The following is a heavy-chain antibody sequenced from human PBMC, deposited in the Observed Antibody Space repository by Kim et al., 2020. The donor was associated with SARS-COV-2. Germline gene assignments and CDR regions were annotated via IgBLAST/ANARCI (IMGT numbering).Heavy chain of an antibody. CDR2: IFFTGST. CDR3: ARHFSGDYYWDYYYYGMDV. J-gene: IGHJ6*02. CDR1: GGSISPYY. Sequence: SETLSLTCTVSGGSISPYYWSWIRQPPGKGPEWIGYIFFTGSTTYNPSLKTRVTMSVDTSTNQFSLRLISVTAADTAVYYCARHFSGDYYWDYYYYGMDVWGQGTTVTVSS. D-gene: IGHD1-26*01. V-gene: IGHV4-59*08.